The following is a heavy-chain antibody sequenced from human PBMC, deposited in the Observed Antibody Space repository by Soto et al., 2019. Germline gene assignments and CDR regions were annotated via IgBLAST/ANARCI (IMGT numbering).Heavy chain of an antibody. J-gene: IGHJ4*02. CDR1: GGSISSGGYY. D-gene: IGHD2-2*01. Sequence: QVQLQESGPGLVKPSQTLSLTCTVSGGSISSGGYYWSWIRQHPGKGLEWIGYIYYSGSTYCNPSLRGGVTISVDTSRNQFSLKLSSVTAAGTAVYYCARSSTSANYFDYWGQGTLVTVSS. CDR2: IYYSGST. CDR3: ARSSTSANYFDY. V-gene: IGHV4-31*03.